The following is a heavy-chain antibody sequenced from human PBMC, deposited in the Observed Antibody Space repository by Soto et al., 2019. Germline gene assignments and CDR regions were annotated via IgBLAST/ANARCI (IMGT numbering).Heavy chain of an antibody. CDR3: ARDASYYSLWSGYYPSRNGMDV. Sequence: QVQVVESGGGVVQPGRSLRLSCAASGFTLSSFGMHWVRQAPGKGLEWVSLIWYDGSKKSYGDSVKGRFTISRDNSRNTVYLQMNSLRADDTAVYYCARDASYYSLWSGYYPSRNGMDVWGQGTTVTVS. CDR2: IWYDGSKK. D-gene: IGHD3-3*01. J-gene: IGHJ6*02. CDR1: GFTLSSFG. V-gene: IGHV3-33*01.